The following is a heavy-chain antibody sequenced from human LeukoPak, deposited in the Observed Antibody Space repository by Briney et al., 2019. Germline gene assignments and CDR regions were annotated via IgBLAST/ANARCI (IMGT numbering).Heavy chain of an antibody. CDR2: IYPGDSDT. D-gene: IGHD4-17*01. CDR3: VRGTTVTTLDY. Sequence: AASLQISCKGSGYSFTSYWIGWVRQMPGKGLEWMGIIYPGDSDTRYSPSFQGQVTISADKSISTAYLQWSSLKASDTALYYCVRGTTVTTLDYWGQGTLVTVSS. V-gene: IGHV5-51*01. J-gene: IGHJ4*02. CDR1: GYSFTSYW.